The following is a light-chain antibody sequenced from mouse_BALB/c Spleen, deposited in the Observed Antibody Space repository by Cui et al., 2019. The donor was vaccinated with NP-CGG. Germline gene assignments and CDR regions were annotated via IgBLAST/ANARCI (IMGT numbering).Light chain of an antibody. V-gene: IGLV1*01. Sequence: QAFVSQESALTTTPGETVTLTCRSSTGPVTTNNYANWVQEKPDHLFTGLIGGTNNRAPGVPARFSGSLIGDKAALTITGAQTEDEAIYFCALWYSNHWVFGGGTKLTVL. CDR1: TGPVTTNNY. CDR3: ALWYSNHWV. J-gene: IGLJ1*01. CDR2: GTN.